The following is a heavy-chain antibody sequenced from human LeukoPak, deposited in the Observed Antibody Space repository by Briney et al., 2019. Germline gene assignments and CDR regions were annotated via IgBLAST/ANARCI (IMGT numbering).Heavy chain of an antibody. D-gene: IGHD3-3*01. Sequence: PGGSLRLSCAASGFTFSDYYMSWIRQAPGKGLEWVSYISSSASAIYYADSVKGRFTISRDDAKNSLYLQMNSLRAEGTALYYCARGRGITIFGIPYSFDYWGQGTLVTVSS. CDR3: ARGRGITIFGIPYSFDY. V-gene: IGHV3-11*04. CDR1: GFTFSDYY. CDR2: ISSSASAI. J-gene: IGHJ4*02.